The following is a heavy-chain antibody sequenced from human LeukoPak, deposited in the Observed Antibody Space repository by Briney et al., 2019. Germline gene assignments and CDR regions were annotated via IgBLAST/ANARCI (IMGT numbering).Heavy chain of an antibody. Sequence: SETLSLTRTVSGGSISSYYLSWIRQPQGKGLEWIGYIYYSGSTNYNPSLKSRVTISVDTSKNQFSLKLSSVTAADTAVYYCARCRLLGYFDWPDAFDIWGQGTMVTVSS. CDR1: GGSISSYY. V-gene: IGHV4-59*01. CDR2: IYYSGST. D-gene: IGHD3-9*01. CDR3: ARCRLLGYFDWPDAFDI. J-gene: IGHJ3*02.